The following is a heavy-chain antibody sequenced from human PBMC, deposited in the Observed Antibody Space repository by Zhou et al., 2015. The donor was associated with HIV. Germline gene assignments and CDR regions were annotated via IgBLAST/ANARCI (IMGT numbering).Heavy chain of an antibody. V-gene: IGHV3-7*01. Sequence: EVQLGGVWGEAWSSLGGSLRLSCAASGFTFSSYWMSWVRQAPGKGLEWVANIKQDGSEKYYVDSVKGRFTISRDNAKNSLYLQMNSLRAEDTAVYYCARDIRLLWFGELYPGYWGQGTLVTVSS. CDR2: IKQDGSEK. J-gene: IGHJ4*02. D-gene: IGHD3-10*01. CDR1: GFTFSSYW. CDR3: ARDIRLLWFGELYPGY.